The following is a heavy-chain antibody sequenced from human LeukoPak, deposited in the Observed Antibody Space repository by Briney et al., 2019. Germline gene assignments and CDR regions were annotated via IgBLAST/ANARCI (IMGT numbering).Heavy chain of an antibody. CDR1: GFIFSDHY. CDR3: ASPVGATTVRAFDI. J-gene: IGHJ3*02. CDR2: TRNEANIYTT. V-gene: IGHV3-72*01. D-gene: IGHD1-26*01. Sequence: GGSLRLSCAASGFIFSDHYMDWVRQAPGKGLEWVGRTRNEANIYTTKYAASVKGRLTISGDDSKNSLYLQMNSLKTEDTAVYYCASPVGATTVRAFDIWGQGTMVTVSS.